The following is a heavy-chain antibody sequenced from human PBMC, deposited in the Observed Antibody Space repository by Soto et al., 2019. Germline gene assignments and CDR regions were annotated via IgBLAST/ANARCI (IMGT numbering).Heavy chain of an antibody. V-gene: IGHV4-31*03. CDR1: GGSISSGGYY. CDR2: IYYSGST. J-gene: IGHJ5*02. CDR3: ARVLTTVVTLGWFDP. D-gene: IGHD4-17*01. Sequence: PSETLSLTCTVSGGSISSGGYYWSWIRQHPGKGLEWIGYIYYSGSTYYNPSLKSRVTISVDTSKNQFSLKLSSVTAADTAVYYCARVLTTVVTLGWFDPWGQGTLVTVSS.